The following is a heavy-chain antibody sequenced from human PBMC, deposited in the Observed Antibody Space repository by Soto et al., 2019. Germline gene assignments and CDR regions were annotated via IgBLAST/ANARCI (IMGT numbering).Heavy chain of an antibody. CDR2: INAGNGNT. CDR1: GYTFTSYA. D-gene: IGHD3-10*01. Sequence: ASVKVSCKASGYTFTSYAMHWVRQAPGQRLEWMGWINAGNGNTKYSQKFQGRVTITRDTSASTAYMELSSLRSEDTAVYYCARSLYGSGSYSYYYYYMDVWGKGTTVTAP. J-gene: IGHJ6*03. V-gene: IGHV1-3*01. CDR3: ARSLYGSGSYSYYYYYMDV.